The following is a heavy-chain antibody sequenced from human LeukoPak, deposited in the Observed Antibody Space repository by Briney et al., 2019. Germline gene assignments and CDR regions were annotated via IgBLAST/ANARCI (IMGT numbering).Heavy chain of an antibody. CDR1: GGSISSGSYY. CDR2: IYTSGST. CDR3: ARDVLTLGRSQLFQAFDI. D-gene: IGHD3-16*01. Sequence: SQTLSLTCTVSGGSISSGSYYWSWIRQPAGKGLEWIGRIYTSGSTNYNPSLKSRVTISVDTSKNQFSLKLSSVTAADTAVYYCARDVLTLGRSQLFQAFDIWGQGTMVTVSS. J-gene: IGHJ3*02. V-gene: IGHV4-61*02.